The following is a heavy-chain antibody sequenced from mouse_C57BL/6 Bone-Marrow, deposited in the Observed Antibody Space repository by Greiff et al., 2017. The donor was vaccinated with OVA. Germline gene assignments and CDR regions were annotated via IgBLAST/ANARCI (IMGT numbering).Heavy chain of an antibody. D-gene: IGHD2-4*01. CDR1: GYTFTSYW. CDR2: INPSNGGT. V-gene: IGHV1-53*01. CDR3: ARTPYDDDGAWFDY. Sequence: QVQLQQSGTELVKPGASVKLSCKASGYTFTSYWMHWVKQRPGQGLAWIGNINPSNGGTNYNEKFKSKATLTVDKSSSTAYMQLSSLTSEDSAVYDCARTPYDDDGAWFDYWGQGTLVTVAA. J-gene: IGHJ3*01.